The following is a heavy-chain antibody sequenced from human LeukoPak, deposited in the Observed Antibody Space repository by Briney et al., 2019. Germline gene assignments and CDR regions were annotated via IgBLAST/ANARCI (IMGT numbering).Heavy chain of an antibody. CDR1: GGSISSYY. Sequence: SETLSLTCTVSGGSISSYYWSWIRQPPGKGLEWIGYIYYSGSTNYNPSLKSRVTISVDTSKNQFSLKLSSVTAADTAVYYCARDYMERATMVRGVIIDWGQGTLVTVSS. J-gene: IGHJ4*02. D-gene: IGHD3-10*01. CDR3: ARDYMERATMVRGVIID. CDR2: IYYSGST. V-gene: IGHV4-59*12.